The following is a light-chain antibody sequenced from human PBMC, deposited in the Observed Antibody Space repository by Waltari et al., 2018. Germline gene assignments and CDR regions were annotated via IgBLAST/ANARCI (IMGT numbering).Light chain of an antibody. J-gene: IGLJ2*01. CDR3: QSYDISYLVV. CDR2: EDN. V-gene: IGLV6-57*01. Sequence: QQPPGTSPTSLIYEDNQRPAGVPDRFSGSNDSSSNSASLTISGLRNEDEADYYCQSYDISYLVVFGGGTKLTVL.